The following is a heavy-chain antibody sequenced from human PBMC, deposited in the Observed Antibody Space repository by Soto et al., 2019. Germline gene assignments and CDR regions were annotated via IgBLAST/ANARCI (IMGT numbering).Heavy chain of an antibody. J-gene: IGHJ3*02. CDR1: GYSFALYW. Sequence: EVQLVQSGTEVKKPGESLRISCKGSGYSFALYWIAWLRQMPGKGLEWMGRIDPSDGYTNYSPSFRGHVTISVDTSISTAYLQWNNLKASDTAIYYCAKRFSPSVAGAFSAFDIWGQGTMVTVSS. CDR3: AKRFSPSVAGAFSAFDI. V-gene: IGHV5-10-1*01. CDR2: IDPSDGYT. D-gene: IGHD1-26*01.